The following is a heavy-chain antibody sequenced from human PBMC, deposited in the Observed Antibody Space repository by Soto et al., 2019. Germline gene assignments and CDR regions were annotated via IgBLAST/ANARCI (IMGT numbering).Heavy chain of an antibody. CDR3: ASGMLVRGRYYVDV. Sequence: SQTLSLTCVISGDSVTGNTAGWNWIRQSPSRGLEWLGRTYYRSKWYYDYAGSVKGRMTINPDTSRNQFSLQLNSVSPEDTAVYYCASGMLVRGRYYVDVWGQGTTVTVSS. D-gene: IGHD3-10*01. CDR1: GDSVTGNTAG. CDR2: TYYRSKWYY. J-gene: IGHJ6*02. V-gene: IGHV6-1*01.